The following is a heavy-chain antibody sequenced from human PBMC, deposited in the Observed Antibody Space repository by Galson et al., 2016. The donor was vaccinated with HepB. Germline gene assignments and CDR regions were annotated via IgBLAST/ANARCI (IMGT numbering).Heavy chain of an antibody. D-gene: IGHD3-3*01. CDR2: ISSSSSYT. J-gene: IGHJ4*02. V-gene: IGHV3-11*06. Sequence: SLRLSCAASGFILSDYYMSWIRQAPGKGLEWVSYISSSSSYTNYADSVKGRFTISRDNAKNSLYLQMNSLRAEDTAVYYCARLGGDYDLWRGYYSPRFFDYWGQGTLVTVSS. CDR1: GFILSDYY. CDR3: ARLGGDYDLWRGYYSPRFFDY.